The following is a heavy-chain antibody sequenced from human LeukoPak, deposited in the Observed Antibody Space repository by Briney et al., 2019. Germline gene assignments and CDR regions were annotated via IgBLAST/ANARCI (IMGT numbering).Heavy chain of an antibody. CDR3: AKVSTIYDILTGIFDC. J-gene: IGHJ4*02. CDR1: GFTFSSYG. D-gene: IGHD3-9*01. Sequence: GGSLRLSCAASGFTFSSYGMHWVRQAPGKGLEWVAFIRYDGSNKYYADSVKGRFTISRDNSKNTLYLQMNSLRAEDTAVYYCAKVSTIYDILTGIFDCWGQGTLVTVSS. CDR2: IRYDGSNK. V-gene: IGHV3-30*02.